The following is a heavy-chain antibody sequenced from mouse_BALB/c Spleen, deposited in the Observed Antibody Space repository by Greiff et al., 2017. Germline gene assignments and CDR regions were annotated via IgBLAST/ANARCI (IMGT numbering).Heavy chain of an antibody. CDR3: ARSRIYYGYDGVAY. D-gene: IGHD2-2*01. J-gene: IGHJ3*01. Sequence: QVHVKQSGPELVRPGASVKMSCKASGYTFTSYWMHWVKQRPGQGLEWIGMIDPSNSETRLNQKFKDKATLNVDKSSNTAYMQLSSLTSEDSAVYYCARSRIYYGYDGVAYWGQGTLVTVSA. CDR2: IDPSNSET. V-gene: IGHV1-59*01. CDR1: GYTFTSYW.